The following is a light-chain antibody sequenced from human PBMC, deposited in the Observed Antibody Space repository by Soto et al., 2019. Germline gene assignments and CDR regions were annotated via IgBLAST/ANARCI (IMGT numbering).Light chain of an antibody. Sequence: QSVLTQPPSVSGAPGQRVTISCTGSSSNIGAGYDVHWYQQLPGTAPKLLIYRNNQRPSGVPDRFSASKSGTSASLAISGLRSEDEADYYCAAWDDSLSGYVFGTGTKVTVL. V-gene: IGLV1-47*01. CDR2: RNN. J-gene: IGLJ1*01. CDR1: SSNIGAGYD. CDR3: AAWDDSLSGYV.